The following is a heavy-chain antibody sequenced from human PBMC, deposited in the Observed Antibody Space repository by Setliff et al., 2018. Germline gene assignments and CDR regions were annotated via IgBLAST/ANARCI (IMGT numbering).Heavy chain of an antibody. V-gene: IGHV3-30-3*01. D-gene: IGHD7-27*01. CDR3: GRDLNNLGFIDF. Sequence: GGSLRLSCTTSGFTFSSYEVNWVRQAPGKGLEWVAVISYDGSKYHYSDSVKGRFTISRDRSRNTVELQMDSLRDEDTAVYYCGRDLNNLGFIDFWGHGTPVTVSS. CDR1: GFTFSSYE. J-gene: IGHJ4*01. CDR2: ISYDGSKY.